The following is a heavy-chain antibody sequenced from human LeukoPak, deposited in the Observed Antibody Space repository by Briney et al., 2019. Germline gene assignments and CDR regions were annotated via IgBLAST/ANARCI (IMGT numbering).Heavy chain of an antibody. Sequence: PGGSLRLSCAASGFTFSSYSMNWVRQAPGKGLEWVSSISSSSSYIYYADSVKGRFTISRDNAKNSLYLQMNSLRAEDTAVYYCAREDSSSWPYYYYYMDVWGKGTTVTVSS. D-gene: IGHD6-13*01. V-gene: IGHV3-21*01. J-gene: IGHJ6*03. CDR3: AREDSSSWPYYYYYMDV. CDR2: ISSSSSYI. CDR1: GFTFSSYS.